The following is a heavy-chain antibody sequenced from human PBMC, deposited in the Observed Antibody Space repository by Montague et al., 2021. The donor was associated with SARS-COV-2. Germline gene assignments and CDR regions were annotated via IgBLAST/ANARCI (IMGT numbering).Heavy chain of an antibody. Sequence: SETLSLTCTVSGFSIGSGDYWGWIRQPPGKGLEWVGSIYHSGTTYYNPSLQSRLTMSIDTSTNQFPLRLTSVTAAAAAVFFCVREKAGGLRNVFDIWGQGTTVTVSS. V-gene: IGHV4-38-2*02. CDR3: VREKAGGLRNVFDI. CDR2: IYHSGTT. J-gene: IGHJ3*02. CDR1: GFSIGSGDY.